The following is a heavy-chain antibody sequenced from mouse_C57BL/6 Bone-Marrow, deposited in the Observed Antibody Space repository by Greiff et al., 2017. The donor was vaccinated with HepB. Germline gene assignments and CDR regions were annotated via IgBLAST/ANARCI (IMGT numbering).Heavy chain of an antibody. V-gene: IGHV1-81*01. Sequence: QVQLQQSGAELARPGASVKLSCKASGYTFTSYGISWVKQRTGQGLEWIGEIYPRSGSTYYNEKFKGKATLTADKSSSTAYMELRSLTSEDSAVYFCARERGYYYGSRPWFAYWGQGTLVTVSA. D-gene: IGHD1-1*01. CDR3: ARERGYYYGSRPWFAY. CDR1: GYTFTSYG. J-gene: IGHJ3*01. CDR2: IYPRSGST.